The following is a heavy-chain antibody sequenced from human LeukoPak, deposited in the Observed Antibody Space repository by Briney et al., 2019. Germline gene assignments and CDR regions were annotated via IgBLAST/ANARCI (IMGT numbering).Heavy chain of an antibody. Sequence: GGSLRLSCAASGFTFSSYWMHWVRQAPGKGLVWVSRINSDGSSTSYADSVKGRFTISRDNAKNTLYLQMNSLRAEDTAVYYCAREFRHSGYYSPYAFDIWGQGTMVTVSS. CDR3: AREFRHSGYYSPYAFDI. CDR1: GFTFSSYW. J-gene: IGHJ3*02. CDR2: INSDGSST. V-gene: IGHV3-74*01. D-gene: IGHD3-22*01.